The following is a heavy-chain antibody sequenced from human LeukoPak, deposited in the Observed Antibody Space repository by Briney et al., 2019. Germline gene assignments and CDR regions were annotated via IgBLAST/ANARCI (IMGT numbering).Heavy chain of an antibody. D-gene: IGHD3-10*01. CDR2: IYHSGST. CDR3: ARAPSYYGSGSYYAFDI. J-gene: IGHJ3*02. Sequence: SQTLSLTCAVSGGSISSGGYSWSWIRQPPGKGLEWIGYIYHSGSTYYNPSLKSRVTISVDRSKNQFSLKLSSVTAADTAVYYCARAPSYYGSGSYYAFDIWGQGTMVTVSP. V-gene: IGHV4-30-2*01. CDR1: GGSISSGGYS.